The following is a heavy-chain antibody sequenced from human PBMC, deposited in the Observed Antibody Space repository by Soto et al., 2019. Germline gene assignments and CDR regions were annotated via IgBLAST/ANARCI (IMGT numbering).Heavy chain of an antibody. V-gene: IGHV1-46*01. D-gene: IGHD3-9*01. Sequence: ASVKVSCKASGYTFTSYYMHWVRQAPGQGLEWMGIINPSGGSTSYAQKFQGRVTMTRDTSTSTVYMELSSLRSEDTAVYYCAKDHGYDILTGFANYYYYYGMDVWGQGTTVTVSS. CDR2: INPSGGST. J-gene: IGHJ6*02. CDR1: GYTFTSYY. CDR3: AKDHGYDILTGFANYYYYYGMDV.